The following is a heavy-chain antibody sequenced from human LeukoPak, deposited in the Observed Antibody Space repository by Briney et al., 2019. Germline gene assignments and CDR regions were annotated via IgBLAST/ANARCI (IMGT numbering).Heavy chain of an antibody. CDR1: GGTFSSYA. Sequence: SVKVSCKASGGTFSSYAISWVRQAPGQGLEWMGGIIPIFGTANYAQKFQGRVTITAAESTSTAYMELSSLRSEDTAVYYCARDHADCSSTSCYTSLDYWGQGTLVRVSS. CDR3: ARDHADCSSTSCYTSLDY. V-gene: IGHV1-69*01. J-gene: IGHJ4*02. CDR2: IIPIFGTA. D-gene: IGHD2-2*02.